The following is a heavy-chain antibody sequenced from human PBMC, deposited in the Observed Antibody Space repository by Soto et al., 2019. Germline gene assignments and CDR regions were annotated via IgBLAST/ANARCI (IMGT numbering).Heavy chain of an antibody. CDR3: AKNLNNYYGGFDY. V-gene: IGHV3-23*01. CDR2: ISGSGGST. J-gene: IGHJ4*02. Sequence: VGSLRLSCAASGFTFSSYAMSWVRQAPGKGLEWVSAISGSGGSTYYADSVKGRFTISRDNSKNTLYLQMNSLRAEDTAVYYCAKNLNNYYGGFDYWGQGTLVTVSP. D-gene: IGHD3-22*01. CDR1: GFTFSSYA.